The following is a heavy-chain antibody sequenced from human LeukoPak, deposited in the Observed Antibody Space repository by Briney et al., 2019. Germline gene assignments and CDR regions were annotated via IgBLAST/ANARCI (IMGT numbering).Heavy chain of an antibody. D-gene: IGHD2-21*01. V-gene: IGHV3-30*02. CDR1: GFTFSNYD. Sequence: PGGSLRLSCAASGFTFSNYDMYWVRQAPGKGLEWVAFIDYDGTVKYYEDSVKGRFTISRDNSKHTVDLQMNSLRTEDTAIYYCARKFVDYWGQGTLVTVSS. CDR3: ARKFVDY. CDR2: IDYDGTVK. J-gene: IGHJ4*02.